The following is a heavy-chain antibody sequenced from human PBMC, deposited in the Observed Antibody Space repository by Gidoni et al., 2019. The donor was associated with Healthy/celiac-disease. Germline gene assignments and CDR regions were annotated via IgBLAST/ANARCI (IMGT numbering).Heavy chain of an antibody. Sequence: EVQLLESGGGLVQPGWSLILSCAASGFPFISDAMSWVRQAPGKGMEWGAAISGSGGSTYYADAVKGRLTISRDNSKNTLYMQMNSLRAEDTAVYYCAKIIAVAGHWFDPWGQGTLVTVSS. CDR2: ISGSGGST. CDR1: GFPFISDA. D-gene: IGHD6-19*01. J-gene: IGHJ5*02. CDR3: AKIIAVAGHWFDP. V-gene: IGHV3-23*01.